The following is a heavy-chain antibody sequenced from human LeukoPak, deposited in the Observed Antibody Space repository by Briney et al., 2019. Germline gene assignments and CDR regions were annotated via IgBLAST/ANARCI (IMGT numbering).Heavy chain of an antibody. D-gene: IGHD3-22*01. CDR3: ARGDYYDSSGYWPFDY. CDR2: IYYSGST. Sequence: SETLSLTCTVSGGSISSYYWSWIRQPPGKGLEWIGYIYYSGSTNYNPSLKSRVTISVDTSKNQFSLKLSSMTAADTAVYYCARGDYYDSSGYWPFDYWGQGTLVTVSS. CDR1: GGSISSYY. V-gene: IGHV4-59*01. J-gene: IGHJ4*02.